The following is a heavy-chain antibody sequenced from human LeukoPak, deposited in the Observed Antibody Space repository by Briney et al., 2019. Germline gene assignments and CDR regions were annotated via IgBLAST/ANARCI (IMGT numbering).Heavy chain of an antibody. J-gene: IGHJ5*02. V-gene: IGHV3-48*03. CDR3: AKDSRRYWFDP. CDR2: ISRGGSPI. Sequence: GGSLRLSCAASGFTFSSYAMNWVRQAPGKGLEWVSSISRGGSPIYYADSVKGRFTTSRDNAKKSLFLQMNSLRAEDTAVYYCAKDSRRYWFDPWGQGTLVTVSS. CDR1: GFTFSSYA.